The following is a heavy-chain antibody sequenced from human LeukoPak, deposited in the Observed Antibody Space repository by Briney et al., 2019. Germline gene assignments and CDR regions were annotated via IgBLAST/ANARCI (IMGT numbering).Heavy chain of an antibody. V-gene: IGHV3-74*01. Sequence: GGSLRLSCAASGFTFSSYWMQWVRQATGKGLVWVSRINSDGSSTSYADSVKGRFTISRDNAKNTLYLQMNSLRAEDTAVYYCARDGSSGRANAFDIWGQGTMVTVSS. CDR3: ARDGSSGRANAFDI. CDR2: INSDGSST. CDR1: GFTFSSYW. J-gene: IGHJ3*02. D-gene: IGHD6-19*01.